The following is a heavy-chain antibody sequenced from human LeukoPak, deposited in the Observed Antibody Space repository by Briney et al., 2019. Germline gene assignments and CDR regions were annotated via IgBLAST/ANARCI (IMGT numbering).Heavy chain of an antibody. V-gene: IGHV3-7*01. CDR1: GFTFSSYW. CDR2: IKKDGSEK. D-gene: IGHD3-22*01. J-gene: IGHJ4*02. Sequence: GGSLRLSCAASGFTFSSYWMSWVRQAPGKGLEWVANIKKDGSEKYYVDSVKGRFTISRDNAKNSLYLQMNSLRAEDTAVYYCARLELGAYYDSSGHLWGQGTLVTVSS. CDR3: ARLELGAYYDSSGHL.